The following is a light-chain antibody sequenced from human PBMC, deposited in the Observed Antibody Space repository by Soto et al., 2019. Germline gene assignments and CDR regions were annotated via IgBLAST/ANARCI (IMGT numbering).Light chain of an antibody. J-gene: IGKJ5*01. V-gene: IGKV3-20*01. CDR3: QQYGSSFT. CDR1: QSVSSSY. Sequence: SPGTLSLSPGERATLSCRASQSVSSSYLAWYQQKPGQAPRLLIYGASSRATGIPDRFSGSGSGTDFTLTISRLEPEDFAVYYCQQYGSSFTFGQGTRLEIK. CDR2: GAS.